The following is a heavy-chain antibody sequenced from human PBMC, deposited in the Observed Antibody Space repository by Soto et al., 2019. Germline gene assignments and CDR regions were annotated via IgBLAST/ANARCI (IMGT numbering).Heavy chain of an antibody. CDR3: ASCVWDFVEVVEYLAF. CDR1: GYTFTSYG. D-gene: IGHD2-15*01. V-gene: IGHV1-18*01. Sequence: ASVKVSWKASGYTFTSYGISWVRQAPGQRIEWMGWISAYNGNTNYAQKLQGRVTMTTDTSTSTAYMELRSLRSDDTAVYYCASCVWDFVEVVEYLAFCAKGSTVIGSS. CDR2: ISAYNGNT. J-gene: IGHJ6*04.